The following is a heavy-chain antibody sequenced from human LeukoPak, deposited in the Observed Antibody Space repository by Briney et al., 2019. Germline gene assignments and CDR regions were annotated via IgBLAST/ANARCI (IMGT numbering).Heavy chain of an antibody. CDR1: GFSFRSFA. J-gene: IGHJ4*02. D-gene: IGHD3-22*01. CDR3: VKGSSYYFDSGGYYVDY. V-gene: IGHV3-64D*06. Sequence: PGGSLRLSCSASGFSFRSFAMHWVRQATGKGLEYVSAISSNGGSTYYADSVKARFTISRDNSKSTLYLQMSSLRAEDTAVYYCVKGSSYYFDSGGYYVDYWGQGVLVTVSS. CDR2: ISSNGGST.